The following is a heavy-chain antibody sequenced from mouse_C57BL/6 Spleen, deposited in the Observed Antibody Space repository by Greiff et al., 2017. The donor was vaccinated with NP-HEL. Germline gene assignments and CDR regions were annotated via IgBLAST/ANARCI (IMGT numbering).Heavy chain of an antibody. CDR3: ARYLMDY. Sequence: VQLQESGPELVKPGASVKISCKASGYSFTSYYIHWVKQRPGQGLEWIGWIYPGSGNTKYNEKFKGKATLTADTSSSTAYMQLSSLTSEDSAVYYCARYLMDYWGQGTSVTVSS. J-gene: IGHJ4*01. CDR2: IYPGSGNT. V-gene: IGHV1-66*01. CDR1: GYSFTSYY.